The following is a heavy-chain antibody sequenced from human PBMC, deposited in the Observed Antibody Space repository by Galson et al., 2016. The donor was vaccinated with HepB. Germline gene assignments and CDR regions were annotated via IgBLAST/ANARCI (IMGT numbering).Heavy chain of an antibody. CDR2: TYYRSKWYY. CDR1: GDSVSSNSAA. D-gene: IGHD2-21*01. Sequence: CAISGDSVSSNSAAWNWIRQSPSRGLEWLGRTYYRSKWYYDYAVSVESRISINPDTSKNQFSLQLNSVTPEDTAVYYCARGNSSYSVFRFDWWGQGTLVTVSS. J-gene: IGHJ4*02. CDR3: ARGNSSYSVFRFDW. V-gene: IGHV6-1*01.